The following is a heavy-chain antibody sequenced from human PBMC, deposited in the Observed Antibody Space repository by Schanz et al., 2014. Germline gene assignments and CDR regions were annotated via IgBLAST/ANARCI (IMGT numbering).Heavy chain of an antibody. CDR3: AKDSTHIDIVLVPTAIDY. V-gene: IGHV3-30*04. J-gene: IGHJ4*02. CDR1: GFTLSSYA. Sequence: GQLAESGGGVVQPGRSLRLSCAAYGFTLSSYAMHWVRQAPGKGLEWVAVIWYDENNKYYADSVKGRFTMSRDNSKNTLYLHMNTLRSEDTAVYYCAKDSTHIDIVLVPTAIDYWGQGTLVTVSS. CDR2: IWYDENNK. D-gene: IGHD2-2*01.